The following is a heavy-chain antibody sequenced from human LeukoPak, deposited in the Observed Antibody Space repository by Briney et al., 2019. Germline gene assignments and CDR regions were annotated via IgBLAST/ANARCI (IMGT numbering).Heavy chain of an antibody. CDR2: ISSSGSTI. D-gene: IGHD4-17*01. Sequence: PGGSLRLSCAASGFTFRSYEMNWVRQAPGKGLEWVSYISSSGSTIYYADSVKGRFTISRDNAKNSLYLQMNSLRAEDTAVYYCASMTTVTITFHNFDYWGQGTLVTVSS. V-gene: IGHV3-48*03. J-gene: IGHJ4*02. CDR3: ASMTTVTITFHNFDY. CDR1: GFTFRSYE.